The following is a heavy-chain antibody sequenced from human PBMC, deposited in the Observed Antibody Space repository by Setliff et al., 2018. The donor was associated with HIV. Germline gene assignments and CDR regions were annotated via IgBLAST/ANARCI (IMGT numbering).Heavy chain of an antibody. CDR1: GYTFTSYA. CDR2: ISPYNGNR. CDR3: ATHFRYSGTNGAFDV. Sequence: ASVKVSCKASGYTFTSYAISWVRQAPGQGLEWMGWISPYNGNRYYAPKLHGRVTMTTDTSTTTAYMELSSLRSEDTAVYYCATHFRYSGTNGAFDVWGHGTMVTVSS. D-gene: IGHD1-26*01. J-gene: IGHJ3*01. V-gene: IGHV1-18*01.